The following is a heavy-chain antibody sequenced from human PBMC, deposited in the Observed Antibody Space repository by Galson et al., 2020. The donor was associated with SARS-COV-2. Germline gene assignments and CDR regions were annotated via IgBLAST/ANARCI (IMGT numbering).Heavy chain of an antibody. CDR2: IYYSGST. CDR3: ARHEFFRGSGWSGGFDY. CDR1: GGSISSSSYY. Sequence: SETLSLTCTVSGGSISSSSYYWGWIRQPPGKGLEWIGSIYYSGSTYYNPSLKSRVTTSVDTSKNQFSLKLSSVTAADTAVYYCARHEFFRGSGWSGGFDYWGQGTLVTVSS. J-gene: IGHJ4*02. D-gene: IGHD6-19*01. V-gene: IGHV4-39*01.